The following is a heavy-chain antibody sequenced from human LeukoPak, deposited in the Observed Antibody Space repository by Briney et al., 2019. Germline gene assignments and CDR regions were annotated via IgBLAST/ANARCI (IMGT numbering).Heavy chain of an antibody. CDR3: ARRSNPPGRIDH. CDR2: IYNSGST. D-gene: IGHD1-14*01. CDR1: GFTVGYNY. V-gene: IGHV3-66*04. Sequence: GGSLRLPCAASGFTVGYNYMTWVRQAPGKGLEWVAAIYNSGSTYYADSVKGRFTISRDNSKNTMYLQMNSLKGEDTAVYYCARRSNPPGRIDHWGQGTLVTVSS. J-gene: IGHJ4*02.